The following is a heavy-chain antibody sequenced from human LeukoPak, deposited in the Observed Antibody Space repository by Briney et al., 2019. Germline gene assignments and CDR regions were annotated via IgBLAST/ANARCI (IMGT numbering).Heavy chain of an antibody. CDR3: ARTVGYCTNGVCYGGNYFDY. V-gene: IGHV1-18*01. Sequence: ASVKVSCKASGYTFTSYGISWVRQAPGQGLEWMGWISAYNGNTNYPQKLQGKVTKTTNTSTSTAYMKLRSLRSDDTAVYYCARTVGYCTNGVCYGGNYFDYWGQGTLVTVSS. CDR2: ISAYNGNT. D-gene: IGHD2-8*01. CDR1: GYTFTSYG. J-gene: IGHJ4*02.